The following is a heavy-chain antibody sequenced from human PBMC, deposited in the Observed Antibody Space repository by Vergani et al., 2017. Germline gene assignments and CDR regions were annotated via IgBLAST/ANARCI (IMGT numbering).Heavy chain of an antibody. CDR2: IKSKTDGGTT. J-gene: IGHJ4*02. CDR1: GFTFSNYW. D-gene: IGHD3-9*01. V-gene: IGHV3-15*01. CDR3: TTVRRYDILAGYYNRDY. Sequence: VQLVESGGGLVQPGGSLRLSCTASGFTFSNYWMQWVRQAPGKGLEWVGRIKSKTDGGTTDYAAPVKGRFTISRDDSKNTLYLQMNSLKTEDTAVYYCTTVRRYDILAGYYNRDYWGQGTLVTVSS.